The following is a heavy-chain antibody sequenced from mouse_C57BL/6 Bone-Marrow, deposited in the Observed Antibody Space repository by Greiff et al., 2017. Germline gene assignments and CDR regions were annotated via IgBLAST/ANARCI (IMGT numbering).Heavy chain of an antibody. D-gene: IGHD2-4*01. CDR2: IYPGNSDT. V-gene: IGHV1-5*01. Sequence: EVQGVESGTVLARPGASVKMSCKTSGYTFTSYWMHWVKQRPGQGLEWIGAIYPGNSDTSYNQKFKGKAKLTAVTSASTAYMELRSLPNEDSAVYYCTRLYDYDVYWYFDVWGTGTTVTVSS. CDR1: GYTFTSYW. J-gene: IGHJ1*03. CDR3: TRLYDYDVYWYFDV.